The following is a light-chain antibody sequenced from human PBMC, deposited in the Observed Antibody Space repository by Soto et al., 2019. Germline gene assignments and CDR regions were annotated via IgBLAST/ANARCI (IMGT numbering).Light chain of an antibody. CDR3: ASWDDTLQGRV. Sequence: QSVLTQPPSASGTPGQRVTISCSGSISNIGGNTVNWYQQVPGTAPKFLIYSDNERPSGVPDRFSASKSGTSASLAISGLQSEDEADYYCASWDDTLQGRVFGGGTKLTVL. CDR1: ISNIGGNT. CDR2: SDN. J-gene: IGLJ3*02. V-gene: IGLV1-44*01.